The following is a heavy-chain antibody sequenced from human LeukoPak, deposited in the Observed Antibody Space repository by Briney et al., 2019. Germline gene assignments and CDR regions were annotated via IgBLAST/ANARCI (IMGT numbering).Heavy chain of an antibody. CDR2: ISGSGTNT. CDR1: GFSFTNYA. J-gene: IGHJ4*02. CDR3: AKSPGSSGLFFDS. V-gene: IGHV3-23*01. Sequence: GGSLRLSYAASGFSFTNYAMTWVHQAPGKGLELVSSISGSGTNTYYANSVKGRFTISRDTSNNPLCLQMNSLRADDTAVYYCAKSPGSSGLFFDSWGQGTLVTVSS. D-gene: IGHD6-19*01.